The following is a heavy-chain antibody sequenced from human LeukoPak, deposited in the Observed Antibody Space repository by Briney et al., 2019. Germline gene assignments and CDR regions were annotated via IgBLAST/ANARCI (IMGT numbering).Heavy chain of an antibody. J-gene: IGHJ2*01. Sequence: GASVKVSCKASGYTFTGYYMHWVRQAPGQGLEWMGWINPNSGGTNYAQKFQGRVTMTRDTSISTAYMELSRLRSDDTAVYYCARDGVFIHSELGTAGWYFDLWGRGTLVTVSS. V-gene: IGHV1-2*02. CDR3: ARDGVFIHSELGTAGWYFDL. D-gene: IGHD1-26*01. CDR2: INPNSGGT. CDR1: GYTFTGYY.